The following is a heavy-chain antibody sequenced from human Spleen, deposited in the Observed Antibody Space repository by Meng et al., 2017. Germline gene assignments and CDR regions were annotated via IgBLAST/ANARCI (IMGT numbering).Heavy chain of an antibody. D-gene: IGHD4-17*01. CDR2: MNPNSGNT. J-gene: IGHJ4*02. CDR1: GYTFTSYD. V-gene: IGHV1-8*01. Sequence: ASVKVSCKASGYTFTSYDINWVRQATGQGLEWMGWMNPNSGNTGYAQKFQGRVTITTDESTSTAYMELSSLRSEDTAVYYCARDNTYGDYGVYWGQGTLVTVSS. CDR3: ARDNTYGDYGVY.